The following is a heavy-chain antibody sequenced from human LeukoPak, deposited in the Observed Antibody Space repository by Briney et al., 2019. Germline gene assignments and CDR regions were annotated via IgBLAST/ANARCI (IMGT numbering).Heavy chain of an antibody. Sequence: SETLSLTCAVYGGSFSGYYWSWIRQPPGKGLEWIGEINHSGSTNYNPSLKSRVTISVDTSKNQFSLKLSSVTAADTAVYYCARGDYDFWSSYPVAFDIWGQGTMVTVSS. CDR3: ARGDYDFWSSYPVAFDI. J-gene: IGHJ3*02. CDR1: GGSFSGYY. CDR2: INHSGST. D-gene: IGHD3-3*01. V-gene: IGHV4-34*01.